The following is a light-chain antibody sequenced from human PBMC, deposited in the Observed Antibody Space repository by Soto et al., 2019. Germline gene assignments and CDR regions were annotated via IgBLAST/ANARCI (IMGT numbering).Light chain of an antibody. CDR3: LQYGTSPAWT. J-gene: IGKJ1*01. V-gene: IGKV3-20*01. Sequence: ENVLTQSPGTLSLSPGERATLSCRASQSVSSNYIAWYQQKHGQAPRLLIYSASSRATGIPDRFSGSGSGTDFTFTISRLEPEDFAVYYCLQYGTSPAWTFCQGTKVEMK. CDR1: QSVSSNY. CDR2: SAS.